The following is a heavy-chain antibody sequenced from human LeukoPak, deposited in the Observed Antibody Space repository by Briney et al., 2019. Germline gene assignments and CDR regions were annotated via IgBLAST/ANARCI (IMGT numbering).Heavy chain of an antibody. CDR2: ISNDGSNK. D-gene: IGHD2-15*01. CDR3: GEDVTCYTYSLHQ. CDR1: GVTFSSYC. Sequence: GGSLRLTCTASGVTFSSYCMHWVRQAPGKGLEWVAVISNDGSNKHYADSVKGRFTISRDNSKNTLYLQMNSLRAEDTTVYYCGEDVTCYTYSLHQWGQGALVTVSS. V-gene: IGHV3-30*18. J-gene: IGHJ1*01.